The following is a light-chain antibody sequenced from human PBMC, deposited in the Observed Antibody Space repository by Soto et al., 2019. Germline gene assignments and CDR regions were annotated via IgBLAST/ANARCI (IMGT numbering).Light chain of an antibody. J-gene: IGKJ4*01. CDR3: QQYYSTRLT. CDR1: QSIFYSSNNKNY. CDR2: WAS. Sequence: DIVMTQSPDSLAVSLGERATINCKSSQSIFYSSNNKNYLAWYQKKPGQPPKLLIYWASTRESGVPDRFSGSGSGTDFTLTISSLQAEDVAVYYCQQYYSTRLTFGGGTKVEVK. V-gene: IGKV4-1*01.